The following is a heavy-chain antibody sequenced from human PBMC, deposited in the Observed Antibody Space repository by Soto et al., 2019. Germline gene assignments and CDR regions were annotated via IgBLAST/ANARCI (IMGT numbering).Heavy chain of an antibody. V-gene: IGHV1-2*04. CDR1: GYTFTGYY. D-gene: IGHD4-17*01. J-gene: IGHJ3*02. CDR3: ARDHGYGDYEYAFDI. Sequence: ASVKVSCKASGYTFTGYYMHWVRQAPGQGLEWMGWINPNSGGTNYAQKFQGWVTMTRDTSISTAYMELSRLRSDDTAVYYCARDHGYGDYEYAFDIWGQGTMVTVSS. CDR2: INPNSGGT.